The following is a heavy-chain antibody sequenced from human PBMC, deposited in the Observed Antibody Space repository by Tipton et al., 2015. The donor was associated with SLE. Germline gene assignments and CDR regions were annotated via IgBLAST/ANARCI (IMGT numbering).Heavy chain of an antibody. J-gene: IGHJ2*01. D-gene: IGHD3-10*01. CDR1: GFTFSSYG. Sequence: SLRLSCAASGFTFSSYGMHWVRQAPGKGLEWVAVIWYDGSNKYYADSVKGRFTISRDNSKNTLYLQMNSLRAGDTAVYYCARDYYGSHWYFGLWGRGTLVTVSS. V-gene: IGHV3-33*01. CDR2: IWYDGSNK. CDR3: ARDYYGSHWYFGL.